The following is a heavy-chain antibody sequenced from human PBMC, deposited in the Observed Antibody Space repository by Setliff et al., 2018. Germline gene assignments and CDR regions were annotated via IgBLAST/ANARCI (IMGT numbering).Heavy chain of an antibody. V-gene: IGHV3-7*01. J-gene: IGHJ5*02. D-gene: IGHD3-3*01. CDR1: GFTVSSDY. CDR2: INQDGSGK. Sequence: PGGSLRLSCAASGFTVSSDYMSWFRQAPGKGLEWVGNINQDGSGKYYVDSVKGRFTISRDNAKNSLYVQMNSLRAEDTAVYYCARDAPGEYDFWSGYSRRPWFDPWGQGTLVTVSS. CDR3: ARDAPGEYDFWSGYSRRPWFDP.